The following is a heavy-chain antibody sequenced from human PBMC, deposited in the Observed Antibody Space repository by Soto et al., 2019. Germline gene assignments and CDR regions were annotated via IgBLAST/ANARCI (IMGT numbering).Heavy chain of an antibody. J-gene: IGHJ6*02. CDR1: GFTFSSYA. D-gene: IGHD2-2*01. CDR3: ARERRRFSISNGMDV. V-gene: IGHV3-30-3*01. Sequence: GGSLRLSCAASGFTFSSYAMHWVRQAPGKGLEWVAVISYDGSNKYYADSVKGRFTISRDNSKNTLYLQMNSLRAEDTAVYYCARERRRFSISNGMDVWGQGTTVTVSS. CDR2: ISYDGSNK.